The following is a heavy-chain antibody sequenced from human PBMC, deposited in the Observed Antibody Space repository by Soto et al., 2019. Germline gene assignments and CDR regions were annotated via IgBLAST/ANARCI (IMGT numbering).Heavy chain of an antibody. D-gene: IGHD4-17*01. V-gene: IGHV3-15*01. J-gene: IGHJ6*03. CDR2: IKSKTDGGTT. CDR3: TTNHDYGDYISYYYYYMDV. Sequence: EVQLVESGGGLVQPGGSLRLSCAASGFTFSNAWMSWVRQAPGKGLEWVGRIKSKTDGGTTDYAAPVKGRFTISRDDSKNTQYLQMNSLKTEDTDVYYCTTNHDYGDYISYYYYYMDVWGKGTTVTVSS. CDR1: GFTFSNAW.